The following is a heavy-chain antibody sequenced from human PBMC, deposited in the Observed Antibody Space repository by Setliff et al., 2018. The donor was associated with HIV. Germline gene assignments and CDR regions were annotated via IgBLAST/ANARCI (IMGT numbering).Heavy chain of an antibody. D-gene: IGHD3-16*01. CDR1: GGSITSGTYY. J-gene: IGHJ4*02. V-gene: IGHV4-61*09. Sequence: SETLSLTCTVSGGSITSGTYYWSWIRQPAGMRLEWIGHISTSGTTNYNPPLKSRVTISADTSKSQFSLKLTPVTAADTAAYFCARVSTDYVWGSFLSSGPYYFDFWGQGALVTVSS. CDR3: ARVSTDYVWGSFLSSGPYYFDF. CDR2: ISTSGTT.